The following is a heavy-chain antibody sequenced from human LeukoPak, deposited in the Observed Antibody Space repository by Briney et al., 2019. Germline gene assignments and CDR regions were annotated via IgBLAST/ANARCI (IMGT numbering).Heavy chain of an antibody. CDR2: IWYDGNTK. J-gene: IGHJ4*02. CDR3: ARGEAFHYDSSGYPDY. D-gene: IGHD3-22*01. V-gene: IGHV3-33*08. CDR1: GLSFSTYG. Sequence: AGRPLRLSRAPSGLSFSTYGMHWLRQAPGKGLEWVAVIWYDGNTKYYADSVKGRFTISRDKSKNTLYLQMNSLKPEDTAVYYCARGEAFHYDSSGYPDYWGQGTLVTVSS.